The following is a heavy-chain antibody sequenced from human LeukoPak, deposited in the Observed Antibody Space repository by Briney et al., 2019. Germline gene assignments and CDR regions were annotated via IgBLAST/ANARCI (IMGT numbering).Heavy chain of an antibody. V-gene: IGHV1-69*13. Sequence: GASVKVSCKASGGTFSSYAISWVRQAPGQGLEWMGGIIPIFGTANYAQKFQGRVTITADESTSTAYMELSSLRSEDTAVYYCARGEDYGDYAHFDYWGQGTLVTVSS. CDR3: ARGEDYGDYAHFDY. J-gene: IGHJ4*02. CDR1: GGTFSSYA. CDR2: IIPIFGTA. D-gene: IGHD4-17*01.